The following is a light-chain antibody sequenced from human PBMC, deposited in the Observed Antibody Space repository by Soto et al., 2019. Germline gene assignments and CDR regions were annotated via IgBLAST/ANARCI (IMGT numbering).Light chain of an antibody. J-gene: IGKJ1*01. CDR1: QTFSNSF. Sequence: EIVLTQSPGTLSLSPGERATLSCRASQTFSNSFLSWFRQIPGQAPRLLIYGASMRATGIPDRFSGSGSGTEFTLTISSLQSEDFAVYYCQQYNNWPPWTFGQGTKVDIK. CDR3: QQYNNWPPWT. CDR2: GAS. V-gene: IGKV3-20*01.